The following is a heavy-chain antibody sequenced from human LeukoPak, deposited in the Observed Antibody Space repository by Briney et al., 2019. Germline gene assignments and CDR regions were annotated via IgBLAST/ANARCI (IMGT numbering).Heavy chain of an antibody. V-gene: IGHV3-21*01. Sequence: GGCLRLSCAASGFTFNTYNMNWVRQAPGKGLEWVSSISVSSSDIYYADSVKDRFTISRDNAKNSLYLQMKSLRAEDTAVYYCATRLSRGYFNYWGQGTLVTVSS. CDR3: ATRLSRGYFNY. CDR1: GFTFNTYN. J-gene: IGHJ4*02. CDR2: ISVSSSDI.